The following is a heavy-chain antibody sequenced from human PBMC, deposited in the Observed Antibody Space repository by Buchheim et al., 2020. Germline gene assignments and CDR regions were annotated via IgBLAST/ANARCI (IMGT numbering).Heavy chain of an antibody. V-gene: IGHV3-11*01. CDR1: GFTFRDYY. J-gene: IGHJ6*02. CDR3: GALLPGAMDV. D-gene: IGHD3-10*01. CDR2: ISDSGRTI. Sequence: QVQLVESGGGLVKPGGSLRLSCAASGFTFRDYYMSWIRQSPGKGLEWVSYISDSGRTIYYADSVKGRFTVSRDNARNSLFLQLNSLRAEDTAAYYCGALLPGAMDVWGQGAT.